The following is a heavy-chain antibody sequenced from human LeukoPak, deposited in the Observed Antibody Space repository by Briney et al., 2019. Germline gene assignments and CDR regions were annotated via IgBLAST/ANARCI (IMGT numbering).Heavy chain of an antibody. Sequence: GGSLRLSCAASGFTFSNFGMYWVRQAPGKGLEWVALIRYDGSNKYYADSVKGRFTISRDNSKNTLYLQMNSLRAEDTAVYYCAKDTSRGSYYFDYWGQGTLVTVSS. V-gene: IGHV3-30*02. J-gene: IGHJ4*02. CDR1: GFTFSNFG. CDR3: AKDTSRGSYYFDY. D-gene: IGHD1-26*01. CDR2: IRYDGSNK.